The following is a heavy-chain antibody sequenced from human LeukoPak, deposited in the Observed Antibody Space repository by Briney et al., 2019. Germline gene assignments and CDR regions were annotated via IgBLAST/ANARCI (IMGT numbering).Heavy chain of an antibody. V-gene: IGHV3-23*01. J-gene: IGHJ4*02. CDR1: GFTFGSYA. Sequence: GGSLRLSCAASGFTFGSYAMNWVRQGPGKGLEWVSGISGSGGSTYYADSVKGRFTISRDNSKNTLYLQMNSLRADDTAVYYCAKDPYVYVWGSYRSSWGQGTLVTVSS. D-gene: IGHD3-16*02. CDR2: ISGSGGST. CDR3: AKDPYVYVWGSYRSS.